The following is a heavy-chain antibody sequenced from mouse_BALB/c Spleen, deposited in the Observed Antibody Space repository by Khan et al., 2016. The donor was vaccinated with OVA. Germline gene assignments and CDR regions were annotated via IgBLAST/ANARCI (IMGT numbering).Heavy chain of an antibody. V-gene: IGHV1-7*01. Sequence: VQLQQSGAELAKPGASVKMSCKASGYTFTSYWMHWIKQRPGQGLEWIGYINPTSGYTDYNQKFKDKATLTADKSSSTAYMQLNSLTSDDSAVYYCARDRIDYWCQGTTLTVSS. J-gene: IGHJ2*01. CDR3: ARDRIDY. CDR1: GYTFTSYW. CDR2: INPTSGYT.